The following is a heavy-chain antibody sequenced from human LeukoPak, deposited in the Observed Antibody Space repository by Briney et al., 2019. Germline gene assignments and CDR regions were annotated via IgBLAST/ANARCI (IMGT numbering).Heavy chain of an antibody. D-gene: IGHD6-13*01. V-gene: IGHV3-21*01. CDR2: ISSSSSYI. Sequence: PGGSLRLSCAASGFTFSSYWMSWVRQAPGKGLEWVSSISSSSSYIYYADSVKGRFTISRDNAKNSLYLQMNSLRAEDTAVYYCARRIAAGSSNYYYYYMDVWGKGTTVTVSS. CDR1: GFTFSSYW. J-gene: IGHJ6*03. CDR3: ARRIAAGSSNYYYYYMDV.